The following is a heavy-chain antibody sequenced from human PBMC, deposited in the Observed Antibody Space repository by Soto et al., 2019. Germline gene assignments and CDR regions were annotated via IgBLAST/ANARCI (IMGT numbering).Heavy chain of an antibody. CDR3: TRGSQYSSSFDY. D-gene: IGHD6-6*01. J-gene: IGHJ4*02. CDR2: INLGGGGA. CDR1: GYSFTSYY. Sequence: QVQLVQSGAEVKKPGASVKVSCKASGYSFTSYYMHWVRQAPGQGLEWMGIINLGGGGAIYAQKSQGRVTMTRDTSTNTVYMELGSLRSEDTAVYYCTRGSQYSSSFDYWGQGPLVPVSS. V-gene: IGHV1-46*03.